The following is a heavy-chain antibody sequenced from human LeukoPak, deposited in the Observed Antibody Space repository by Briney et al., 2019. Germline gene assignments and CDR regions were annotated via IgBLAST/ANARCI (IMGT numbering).Heavy chain of an antibody. D-gene: IGHD3-3*01. J-gene: IGHJ4*02. V-gene: IGHV3-23*01. Sequence: PGGSLRLSCAASGFTFSSYAMSWVRQAPGKGLEWVSAISGSGGSTHYADSVKGRFTISRDNSKNTLYLQMNSLRAEDTAVYYCAKDRIFGVVIIQYYFDYWGQGTLVTASS. CDR2: ISGSGGST. CDR1: GFTFSSYA. CDR3: AKDRIFGVVIIQYYFDY.